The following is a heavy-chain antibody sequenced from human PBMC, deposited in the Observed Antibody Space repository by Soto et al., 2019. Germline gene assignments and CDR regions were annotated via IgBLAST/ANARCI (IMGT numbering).Heavy chain of an antibody. CDR1: GGSFSGYY. CDR3: ARHIVVVTAIPLDAFDI. Sequence: QVQLQQWGAGLLKPSETLSLTCAVYGGSFSGYYWSWIRQPPGKGLEWIGEINHSGSTNYHPSLKSRVTISVDTSKNQFSLKLSSVTAADTAVYYCARHIVVVTAIPLDAFDIWGQGTMVTVSS. CDR2: INHSGST. V-gene: IGHV4-34*01. D-gene: IGHD2-21*02. J-gene: IGHJ3*02.